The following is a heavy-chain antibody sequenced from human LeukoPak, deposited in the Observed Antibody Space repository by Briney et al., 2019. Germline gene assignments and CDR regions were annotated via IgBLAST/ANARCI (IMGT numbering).Heavy chain of an antibody. CDR1: GFTFSDFY. D-gene: IGHD3-22*01. V-gene: IGHV3-11*01. CDR3: ARGRNYYDSSGYDY. CDR2: ISSSGSTI. J-gene: IGHJ4*02. Sequence: GGSLRLSCAASGFTFSDFYMSWIRQAPGKGLEWVSYISSSGSTIYYGDSVRGRFTISRDNAKNSLYLQTNSLRAEDTALYYCARGRNYYDSSGYDYWGQGTLVTVSS.